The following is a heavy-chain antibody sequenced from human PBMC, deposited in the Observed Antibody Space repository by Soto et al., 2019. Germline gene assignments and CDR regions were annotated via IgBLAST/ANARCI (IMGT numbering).Heavy chain of an antibody. CDR3: ASGWEYHDY. V-gene: IGHV3-7*05. CDR1: GFTFSSYC. Sequence: EVQLVESGGELVQPGGSLRLACEASGFTFSSYCMTWVRQAPGKGLEGVANMKQGGSEIYYLVSGKGRFTTSRDNDKNSLFLQMNRLTAEDTAVYYCASGWEYHDYWGQGTLVTVSS. J-gene: IGHJ4*02. CDR2: MKQGGSEI. D-gene: IGHD1-26*01.